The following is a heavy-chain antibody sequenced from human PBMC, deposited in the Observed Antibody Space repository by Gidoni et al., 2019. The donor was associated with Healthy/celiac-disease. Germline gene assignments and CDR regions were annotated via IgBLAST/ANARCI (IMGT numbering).Heavy chain of an antibody. V-gene: IGHV3-23*01. Sequence: EVQLLASGGGLVQPGGSLRLSCSASGFTFRSYAMSVVRQSPGKGLEWVSAISGRGGSTYYADSVKGRFTISRDNSKNTLYLQMNSLRAEDTAVYYCAKDGVSAFYYGSGSFDYWGQGTLVTVSS. CDR3: AKDGVSAFYYGSGSFDY. CDR2: ISGRGGST. D-gene: IGHD3-10*01. CDR1: GFTFRSYA. J-gene: IGHJ4*02.